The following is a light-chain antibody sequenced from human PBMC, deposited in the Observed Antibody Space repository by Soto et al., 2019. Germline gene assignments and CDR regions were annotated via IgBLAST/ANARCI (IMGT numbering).Light chain of an antibody. J-gene: IGLJ2*01. Sequence: ALTQPASVSGSPGQSITISCTGTSSDVGGYDYVSWYQRHPGKAPKLMIYEVSNRPSGVSNRFSGSKSGNTASLTISGLQAEDEADYYCSSYTSSNTHVFGGGTKLTVL. CDR3: SSYTSSNTHV. CDR2: EVS. V-gene: IGLV2-14*01. CDR1: SSDVGGYDY.